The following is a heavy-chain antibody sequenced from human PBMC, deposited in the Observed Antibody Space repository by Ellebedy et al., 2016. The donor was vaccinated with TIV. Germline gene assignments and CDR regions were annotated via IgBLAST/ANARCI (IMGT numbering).Heavy chain of an antibody. CDR1: GGSISSGGYY. CDR2: IYYSGST. Sequence: SETLSLTXTVSGGSISSGGYYWSWIRQHPGKGLEWIGYIYYSGSTYYNPSLKSRVTISVDTSKNQFSLKLSSVTAADTAVYYCATAAAGILDAFDIWGQGTMVTVSS. V-gene: IGHV4-31*03. D-gene: IGHD6-13*01. CDR3: ATAAAGILDAFDI. J-gene: IGHJ3*02.